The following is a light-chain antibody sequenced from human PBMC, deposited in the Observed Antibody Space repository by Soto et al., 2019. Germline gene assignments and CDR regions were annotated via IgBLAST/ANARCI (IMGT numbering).Light chain of an antibody. CDR2: EVS. CDR3: SSYASSSTVL. Sequence: QSALTQPASVSGSPGQSITISCTGSSSDVGGYNYVSWYQHHPGKAPRLMIYEVSNRPSGISNRFSGSKSGITASLTISGLQAEDEADYYCSSYASSSTVLFGGGTKLSVL. V-gene: IGLV2-14*01. J-gene: IGLJ3*02. CDR1: SSDVGGYNY.